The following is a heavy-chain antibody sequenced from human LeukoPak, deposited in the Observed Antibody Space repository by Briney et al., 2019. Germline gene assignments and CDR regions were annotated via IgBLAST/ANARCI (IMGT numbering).Heavy chain of an antibody. V-gene: IGHV1-46*01. CDR3: ARDNSVGDVAWWFDP. CDR2: INPSGSST. J-gene: IGHJ5*02. Sequence: ASVKVSCRASGYSFTSHYMHWVRQAPGQGLEWLGLINPSGSSTLYAQKFQGRVTMTRDMSTTTDYMELSSLRSEDTAVYYCARDNSVGDVAWWFDPWGQGTLVTVSS. CDR1: GYSFTSHY. D-gene: IGHD1-26*01.